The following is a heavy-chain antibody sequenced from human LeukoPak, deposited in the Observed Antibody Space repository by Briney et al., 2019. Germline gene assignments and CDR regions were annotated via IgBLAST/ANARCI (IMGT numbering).Heavy chain of an antibody. J-gene: IGHJ4*02. D-gene: IGHD2-2*01. CDR2: FYYSGST. CDR3: ARFGQLLND. Sequence: SETLSLTCTVSGGSISSTTYYWGWIRQPPGRGLEWIGSFYYSGSTYYNPSLKSRVTISLDTSKNQFSLKLSSVTAADTAVYYCARFGQLLNDWGQGTLVTVSS. CDR1: GGSISSTTYY. V-gene: IGHV4-39*07.